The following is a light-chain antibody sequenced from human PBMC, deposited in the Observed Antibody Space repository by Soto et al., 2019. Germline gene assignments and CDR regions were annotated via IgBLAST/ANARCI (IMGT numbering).Light chain of an antibody. CDR3: SSYTNINTRACV. CDR1: SGDIGSYNR. J-gene: IGLJ1*01. Sequence: QSVLTQPASVSGSPGQSITISCTGTSGDIGSYNRVSWYQQHPGKAPKLIIYEVTDRPSGVSNPFSGSKSGNPASLTIAGLQDEDEAEYSCSSYTNINTRACVFGTGTKLTVL. V-gene: IGLV2-14*01. CDR2: EVT.